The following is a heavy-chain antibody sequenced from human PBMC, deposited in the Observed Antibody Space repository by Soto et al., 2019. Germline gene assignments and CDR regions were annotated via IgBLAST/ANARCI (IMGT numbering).Heavy chain of an antibody. D-gene: IGHD3-9*01. CDR1: GITFSSYG. Sequence: QVQLVESGGGVVQPGRSLRLSCVTSGITFSSYGMHWVRQAPGKGLEWVAVISYDGGDKYYGDSVRGRVTISRDNSKNTMYLQMNSLRAEDTAVYYFTRDLDSYFDIWGQGTLVTVSS. J-gene: IGHJ4*02. CDR3: TRDLDSYFDI. V-gene: IGHV3-33*05. CDR2: ISYDGGDK.